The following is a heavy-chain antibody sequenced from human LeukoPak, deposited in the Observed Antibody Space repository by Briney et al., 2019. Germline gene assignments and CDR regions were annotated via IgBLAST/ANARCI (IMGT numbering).Heavy chain of an antibody. Sequence: MSSETLSLTCAVYGGSFSGYYWSWIRQPPGKGLEWIGEIYHSGSTNYNPSLKSRVTISVDTSKNHFSLKLRSVTAAATAWYFCARAVYSGLGAFVFWGEGTMGSASS. CDR1: GGSFSGYY. CDR3: ARAVYSGLGAFVF. D-gene: IGHD5-12*01. J-gene: IGHJ3*01. V-gene: IGHV4-34*01. CDR2: IYHSGST.